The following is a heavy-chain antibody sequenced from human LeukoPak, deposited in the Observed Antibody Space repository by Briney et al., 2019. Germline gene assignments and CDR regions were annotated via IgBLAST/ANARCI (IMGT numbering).Heavy chain of an antibody. V-gene: IGHV3-66*02. CDR2: IYSGGST. D-gene: IGHD6-13*01. J-gene: IGHJ4*02. CDR1: GFTVSSNY. CDR3: ARGPIAAGTSDY. Sequence: GGSLRRSCAASGFTVSSNYMSWVRQAPGKGLEWVSVIYSGGSTYYADSVKGRFTISRDNSKNTLYLQMNSLRAEDTAVYYCARGPIAAGTSDYWGQGTLVTVSS.